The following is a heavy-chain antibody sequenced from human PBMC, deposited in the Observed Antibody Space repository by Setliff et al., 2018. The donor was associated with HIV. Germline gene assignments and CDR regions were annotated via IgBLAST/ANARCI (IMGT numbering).Heavy chain of an antibody. CDR2: VTHSGTT. CDR3: ARGRKKTLAVSGTRYFDF. CDR1: GGSFSGFY. Sequence: SETLTLTCAVYGGSFSGFYWTLIRQSPGKGLEWIGEVTHSGTTTYDPSLKRRITISVDTSKNQFSLKLTSVTAADMGVYYCARGRKKTLAVSGTRYFDFWGQGTLVTVSS. J-gene: IGHJ4*02. V-gene: IGHV4-34*01. D-gene: IGHD6-19*01.